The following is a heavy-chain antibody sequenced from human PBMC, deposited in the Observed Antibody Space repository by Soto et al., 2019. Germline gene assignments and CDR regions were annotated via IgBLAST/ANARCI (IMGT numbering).Heavy chain of an antibody. CDR1: GYTFTRYG. V-gene: IGHV1-18*01. Sequence: ASVKVSCKASGYTFTRYGISWVRQAPGQGLEWMGWISGYNGDTNYAQKFQGRVSMTIDTSTSTVYMELRNLRSDDTAVYYCARCIQQDYYYGMDVWGQGTTVTVSS. CDR3: ARCIQQDYYYGMDV. CDR2: ISGYNGDT. D-gene: IGHD5-18*01. J-gene: IGHJ6*02.